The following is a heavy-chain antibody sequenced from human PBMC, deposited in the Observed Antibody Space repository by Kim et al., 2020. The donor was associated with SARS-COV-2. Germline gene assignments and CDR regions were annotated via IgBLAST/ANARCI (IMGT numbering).Heavy chain of an antibody. CDR3: AKERGGYPTLHYGMDV. V-gene: IGHV3-30*02. D-gene: IGHD3-22*01. Sequence: SVKARLTISRNNSRTTLSLQMNSLRAEDTAVYYCAKERGGYPTLHYGMDVWGQGTTVTVSS. J-gene: IGHJ6*02.